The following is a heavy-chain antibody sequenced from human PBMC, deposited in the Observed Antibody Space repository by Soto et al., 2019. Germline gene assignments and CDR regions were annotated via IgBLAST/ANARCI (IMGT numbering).Heavy chain of an antibody. J-gene: IGHJ6*02. CDR1: GFTFSTYG. V-gene: IGHV3-30*18. CDR3: AKDLLRPGRAYGMDV. Sequence: QVQLVESGGGVVQPGRSLRPSCAASGFTFSTYGMHWVRQAPGKGLEWVAVISYDGSNKYYADSVKGRFTISRDNSKNTLYLQMNSLRPEDTAVYYCAKDLLRPGRAYGMDVWGQGTTVTVSS. D-gene: IGHD6-25*01. CDR2: ISYDGSNK.